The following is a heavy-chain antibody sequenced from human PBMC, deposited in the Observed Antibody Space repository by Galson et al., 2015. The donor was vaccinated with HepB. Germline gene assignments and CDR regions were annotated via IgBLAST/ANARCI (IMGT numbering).Heavy chain of an antibody. D-gene: IGHD3-16*02. CDR1: GYTFTYHH. V-gene: IGHV1-46*01. J-gene: IGHJ4*02. CDR3: ARGPYSDYVWGSYQDY. CDR2: INPAVTRA. Sequence: SVKVSCKASGYTFTYHHIHWVRQAPGQGLEWMGMINPAVTRARYSQRFQGRVTMSRDTSTSTVHMQLSMLTPEDTAVYYCARGPYSDYVWGSYQDYWGQGTQVAVSS.